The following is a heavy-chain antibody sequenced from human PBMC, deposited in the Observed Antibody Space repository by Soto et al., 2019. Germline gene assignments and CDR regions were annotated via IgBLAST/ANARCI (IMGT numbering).Heavy chain of an antibody. CDR3: AKVGSKRYHYYYGMDV. D-gene: IGHD4-4*01. J-gene: IGHJ6*02. Sequence: GGSLRLSCAASGFTFSSDGMHWVRQAPGKGLEWVAVISYDGSNKYYADSVKGRFTISRDHSKNTLYLQMNSLRAEDTAVYYCAKVGSKRYHYYYGMDVWGQGTTVTVSS. CDR1: GFTFSSDG. V-gene: IGHV3-30*18. CDR2: ISYDGSNK.